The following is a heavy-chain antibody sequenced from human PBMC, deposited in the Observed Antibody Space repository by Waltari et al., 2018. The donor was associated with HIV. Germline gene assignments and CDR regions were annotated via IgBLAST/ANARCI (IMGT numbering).Heavy chain of an antibody. CDR3: ARIKPVGAVAGPFDY. J-gene: IGHJ4*02. V-gene: IGHV4-59*01. CDR2: IYYSGGT. D-gene: IGHD6-19*01. CDR1: GGSISTYY. Sequence: QVHLKESGPGLVKPSEPLPLSCSVSGGSISTYYWSWIRQSPGKGLEWIGYIYYSGGTNYNAPLQSRVTISVDTSKNQFSLKLNSVTAADTAVYYCARIKPVGAVAGPFDYWGQGTLVTVSS.